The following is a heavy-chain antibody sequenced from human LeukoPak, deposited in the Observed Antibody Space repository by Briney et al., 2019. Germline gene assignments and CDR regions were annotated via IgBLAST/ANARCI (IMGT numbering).Heavy chain of an antibody. Sequence: GGSLRLSCAASGFTFSSYSMNWVRQAPGKGLEWVSYISSSSTIYYADSVKGRFTISRDNAKNSLYLQMNSLRAEDTAVYYCARDNGATRAFDIWGQGTMVTVSS. CDR2: ISSSSTI. CDR1: GFTFSSYS. V-gene: IGHV3-48*04. D-gene: IGHD1-26*01. CDR3: ARDNGATRAFDI. J-gene: IGHJ3*02.